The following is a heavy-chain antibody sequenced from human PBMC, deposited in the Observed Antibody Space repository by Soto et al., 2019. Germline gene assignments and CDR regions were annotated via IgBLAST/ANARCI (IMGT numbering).Heavy chain of an antibody. CDR3: ARVGGITGTTFDY. D-gene: IGHD1-7*01. V-gene: IGHV4-59*02. Sequence: PSETLSLTCTVSGGSVSSNYWSWIRQPPGKGLEWIGYIFYRGSTNYNPSLKSRVTISVDTSKNQFSLKLSSVTAADTAIYFCARVGGITGTTFDYWGQGALVNVS. CDR1: GGSVSSNY. J-gene: IGHJ4*02. CDR2: IFYRGST.